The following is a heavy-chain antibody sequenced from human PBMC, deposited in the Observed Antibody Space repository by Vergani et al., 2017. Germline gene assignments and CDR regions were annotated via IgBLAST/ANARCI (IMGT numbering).Heavy chain of an antibody. CDR1: GCTFSNFG. V-gene: IGHV3-30*02. Sequence: QVQLVESAGGVVQPGGSPRLSCAASGCTFSNFGMHWIRQAPGKGLEWLAYIGKDVINTRYRDAVKGRFTVSRDNSKDILYLQMDSLRSEDTALYYCAKYLRDSTDGLPDSWGPGTLVIVSS. CDR3: AKYLRDSTDGLPDS. CDR2: IGKDVINT. J-gene: IGHJ4*02. D-gene: IGHD2-21*02.